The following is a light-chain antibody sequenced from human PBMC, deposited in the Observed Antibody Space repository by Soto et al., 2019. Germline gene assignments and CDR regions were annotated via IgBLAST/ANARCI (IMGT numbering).Light chain of an antibody. Sequence: EIVLTQSPGTLSLSPGERATLSCRASQTISTAHLAWYQQKPGQAPRLLIYGSSTRATGLPDRFIGSGSGTDFTLTITRLEPEDFAVYYCQQYGNSPPATFGQGTRLDIK. V-gene: IGKV3-20*01. CDR1: QTISTAH. CDR2: GSS. J-gene: IGKJ5*01. CDR3: QQYGNSPPAT.